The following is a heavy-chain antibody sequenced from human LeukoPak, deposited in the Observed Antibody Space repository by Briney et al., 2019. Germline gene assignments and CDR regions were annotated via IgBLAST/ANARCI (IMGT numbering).Heavy chain of an antibody. J-gene: IGHJ4*02. CDR3: AKGSSSSRPYYFDC. CDR2: ITNSGGDT. D-gene: IGHD6-6*01. Sequence: PGGSLRLSCAASGFTFSSYAMSWVRQAPGKGLEWVSAITNSGGDTYHADSVKGRFTISRDNSKNTLYLQMNSLRVEDTAVYYCAKGSSSSRPYYFDCWGQGTLVTVSS. V-gene: IGHV3-23*01. CDR1: GFTFSSYA.